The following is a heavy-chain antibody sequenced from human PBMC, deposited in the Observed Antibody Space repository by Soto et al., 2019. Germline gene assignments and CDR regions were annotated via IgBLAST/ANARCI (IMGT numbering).Heavy chain of an antibody. J-gene: IGHJ4*02. Sequence: EVQLLDSGGGLVQPGGSLRLSCAASGFTFSNYAMTWVRQGPGKGLEWVSGISGSGGRSYYADSVKGRFTIFRDNFKKKVFLQKDRLKGEEHAVYYCAKAYFVWSSEQPYYFDYWGQGTLVTVSS. D-gene: IGHD3-16*01. V-gene: IGHV3-23*01. CDR2: ISGSGGRS. CDR1: GFTFSNYA. CDR3: AKAYFVWSSEQPYYFDY.